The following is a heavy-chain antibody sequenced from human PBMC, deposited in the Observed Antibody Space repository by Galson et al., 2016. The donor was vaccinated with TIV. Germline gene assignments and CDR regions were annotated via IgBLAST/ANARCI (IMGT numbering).Heavy chain of an antibody. V-gene: IGHV3-30*03. D-gene: IGHD5-24*01. CDR3: ATDGRDAYNPYFDS. CDR2: ISPDGTDP. J-gene: IGHJ4*02. Sequence: SLRLSCAASGFTLSAYRMNWVRQAPGKGLEWLAVISPDGTDPRYADSMKGRFTISRDNAKSTLYLHMNNLRPEDTAVYYCATDGRDAYNPYFDSWGQGTLVTVSS. CDR1: GFTLSAYR.